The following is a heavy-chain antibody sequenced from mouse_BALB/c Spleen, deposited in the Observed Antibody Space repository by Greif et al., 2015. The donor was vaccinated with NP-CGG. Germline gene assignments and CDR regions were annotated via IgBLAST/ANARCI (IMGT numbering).Heavy chain of an antibody. CDR2: IHPNSGNI. CDR3: AKSGDYDNSFDY. D-gene: IGHD2-4*01. J-gene: IGHJ2*01. Sequence: QVQLKESGSVLVRPGASVKLSCKASGYTFTGSWMHWAKQRPGQGLEWIGEIHPNSGNINYNEKFKGKATLTVDTSSSTAYVDLSSLTSEDSAVYYCAKSGDYDNSFDYWGQGTTLTVAS. V-gene: IGHV1S130*01. CDR1: GYTFTGSW.